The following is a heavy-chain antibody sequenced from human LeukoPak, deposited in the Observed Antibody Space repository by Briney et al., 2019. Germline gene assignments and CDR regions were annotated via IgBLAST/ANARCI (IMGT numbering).Heavy chain of an antibody. V-gene: IGHV4-30-4*01. J-gene: IGHJ6*02. Sequence: SETLSLPCTVSGGSISSGDYYWRWIRQPPGKGLEWIGYIYYSGSSYYNPSLKSRVTISVDTSKNLFSLKLSSVTAADTAVYYCARATGTPYGDYVPVFRPYYYYGMDVWGQGTTVTVSS. D-gene: IGHD4-17*01. CDR1: GGSISSGDYY. CDR2: IYYSGSS. CDR3: ARATGTPYGDYVPVFRPYYYYGMDV.